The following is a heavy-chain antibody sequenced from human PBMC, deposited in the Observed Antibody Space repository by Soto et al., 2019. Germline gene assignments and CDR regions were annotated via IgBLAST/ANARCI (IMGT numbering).Heavy chain of an antibody. Sequence: PGGSLRLSCAASGFTFSNAWMSWVRQAPGKGLEWVGRIKSKTDGGTTDYAAPVKGRFTISRDDSKNTLYLQMNSLKTEDTAVYYCTTEASGSYSPGVYWGQGTLVTVSS. V-gene: IGHV3-15*01. CDR3: TTEASGSYSPGVY. CDR1: GFTFSNAW. J-gene: IGHJ4*02. CDR2: IKSKTDGGTT. D-gene: IGHD1-26*01.